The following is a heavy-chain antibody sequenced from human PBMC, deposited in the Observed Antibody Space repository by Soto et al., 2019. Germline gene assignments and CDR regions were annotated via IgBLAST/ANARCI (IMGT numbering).Heavy chain of an antibody. V-gene: IGHV4-34*02. CDR3: ARASLITGHDDKYFALYV. D-gene: IGHD1-20*01. J-gene: IGHJ6*02. CDR2: INESGVA. Sequence: QVQLQQRGADLLKPSETLSLTCVLSGGSFRHSLWGWVHQSPWQGLEWIGEINESGVANYLSSLKSRVSISIDTSRNQFSLKLNSVTTADAAVYYCARASLITGHDDKYFALYVWGHGTTVTVSS. CDR1: GGSFRHSL.